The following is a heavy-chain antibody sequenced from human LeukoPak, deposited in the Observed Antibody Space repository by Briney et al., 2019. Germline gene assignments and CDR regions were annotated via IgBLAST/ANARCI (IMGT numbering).Heavy chain of an antibody. D-gene: IGHD5-18*01. CDR1: GGTFSSYA. CDR2: IIPIFGTA. Sequence: SVKVSCKASGGTFSSYAISWVRQAPGQGLEWMGGIIPIFGTANYAQKFQGRVTITADESTSTAYMELSSLRSEDTAVYYCARRIQLWAPDAFDIWGRGTMVTVSS. CDR3: ARRIQLWAPDAFDI. V-gene: IGHV1-69*13. J-gene: IGHJ3*02.